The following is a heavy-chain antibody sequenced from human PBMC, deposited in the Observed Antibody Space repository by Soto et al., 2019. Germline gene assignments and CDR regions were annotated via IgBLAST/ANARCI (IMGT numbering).Heavy chain of an antibody. CDR2: IYYSGST. D-gene: IGHD3-16*01. CDR3: ARGGGQFGYFDY. V-gene: IGHV4-59*01. CDR1: GGSISSYY. Sequence: QVQLQESGPGLVKPSETLSLTCTVSGGSISSYYWSWIRQPPGKGLEWNGYIYYSGSTNYNPSLKNRLTISVDTAKNKFSLKLSSVTAADTAVYYCARGGGQFGYFDYWGQGTLVTVSS. J-gene: IGHJ4*02.